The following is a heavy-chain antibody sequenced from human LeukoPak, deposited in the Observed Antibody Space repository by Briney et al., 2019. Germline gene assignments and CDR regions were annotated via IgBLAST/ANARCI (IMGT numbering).Heavy chain of an antibody. Sequence: SETLSLTCTVSGGSISSSSYYWSWIRQPPGKGLEWIGEINHSGSTNYNPSLKSRVTISVDTSKNQFSPKLSSVTAADTAVYYCAREWRGAIVVVVAATRNWFDPWGQGTLVTVSS. V-gene: IGHV4-39*07. CDR3: AREWRGAIVVVVAATRNWFDP. CDR2: INHSGST. CDR1: GGSISSSSYY. D-gene: IGHD2-15*01. J-gene: IGHJ5*02.